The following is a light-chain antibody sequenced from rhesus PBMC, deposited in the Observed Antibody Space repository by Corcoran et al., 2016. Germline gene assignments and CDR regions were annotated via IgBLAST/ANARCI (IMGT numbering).Light chain of an antibody. CDR1: QNIYSN. J-gene: IGKJ2*01. V-gene: IGKV1S8*01. CDR3: QHYYDTHMYS. CDR2: AAS. Sequence: TQSPSALSASVGDRVTISCRASQNIYSNLAWYQQKPGKAPKLLIYAASSLQTGIPSRFSGSGSGTDFTLTISSLQPEDSAAYYCQHYYDTHMYSFGQGTKVEIK.